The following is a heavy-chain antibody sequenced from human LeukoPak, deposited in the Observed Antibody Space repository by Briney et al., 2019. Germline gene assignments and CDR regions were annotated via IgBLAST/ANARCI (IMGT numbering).Heavy chain of an antibody. CDR2: ISYDGSNK. CDR3: ARDINIAAAGTYY. J-gene: IGHJ4*02. CDR1: GFTFSSYA. V-gene: IGHV3-30-3*01. D-gene: IGHD6-13*01. Sequence: PGRSLRLSCAASGFTFSSYAMHWVRQAPGKGLEWVAVISYDGSNKYYADSVKGRFTISRDNSKNTLYLQMNSLRAEDTAVYYCARDINIAAAGTYYWGQGTLVTVSS.